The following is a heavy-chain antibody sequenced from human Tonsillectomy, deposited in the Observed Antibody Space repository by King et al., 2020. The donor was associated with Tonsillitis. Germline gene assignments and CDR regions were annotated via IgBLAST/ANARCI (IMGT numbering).Heavy chain of an antibody. V-gene: IGHV4-39*01. Sequence: QLQESGPGLVKPSETLSLTCTVSGGSISSSSYYWGWIRQPPGKGLEWIGSIYYSGSTYYNPSLKSRVTISVDTSKNQFSLKLSSVTAADQAVYYCARRGPSIFGVVMKTKYAFDIWGQGKMVTVSS. CDR3: ARRGPSIFGVVMKTKYAFDI. CDR2: IYYSGST. CDR1: GGSISSSSYY. D-gene: IGHD3-3*01. J-gene: IGHJ3*02.